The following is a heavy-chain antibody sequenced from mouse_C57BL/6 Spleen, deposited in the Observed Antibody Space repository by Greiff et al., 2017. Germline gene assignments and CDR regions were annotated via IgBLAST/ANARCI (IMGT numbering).Heavy chain of an antibody. D-gene: IGHD1-1*01. CDR1: GYTFTSYW. CDR3: SRKYTVYLDY. V-gene: IGHV1-64*01. CDR2: IHPNSGST. Sequence: QVQLQQPGAELVKPGASVKLSCKASGYTFTSYWMHWVKQRPGQGLEWIGMIHPNSGSTNYNEKFKSKATLTVDKSSSTAYMQLSSLTSEDSAVYYCSRKYTVYLDYWGQGTTLTVSS. J-gene: IGHJ2*01.